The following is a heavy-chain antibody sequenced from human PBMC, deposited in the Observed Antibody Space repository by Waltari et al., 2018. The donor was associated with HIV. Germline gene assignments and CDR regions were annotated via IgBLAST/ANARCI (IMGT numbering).Heavy chain of an antibody. CDR2: IYSGNA. CDR3: ARVAAARQVDF. J-gene: IGHJ4*02. D-gene: IGHD6-13*01. V-gene: IGHV1-18*01. Sequence: QVQLVQSGGEVRKPGASVKVPCKTSGYTFTNFGLSWVRQAPGQGLEWMGWIYSGNANYAQKLQGRVTMTTDTSTSTAYMELRNLRSDDTAMYYCARVAAARQVDFWGQGTLVAVSS. CDR1: GYTFTNFG.